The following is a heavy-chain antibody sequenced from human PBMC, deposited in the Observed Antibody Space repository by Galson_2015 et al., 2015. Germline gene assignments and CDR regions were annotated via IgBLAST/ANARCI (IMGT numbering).Heavy chain of an antibody. J-gene: IGHJ1*01. D-gene: IGHD6-13*01. CDR2: ISWNSGSI. CDR1: GFTFDDYA. Sequence: SLRLSCAASGFTFDDYAMHWVRHAPGKGLEWVSGISWNSGSIGYADSGKGRFTISRDNAKNSLYLQMNSLRAEDTALYYCAKGSSWYDGYFQHWGQGTLVTVSS. V-gene: IGHV3-9*01. CDR3: AKGSSWYDGYFQH.